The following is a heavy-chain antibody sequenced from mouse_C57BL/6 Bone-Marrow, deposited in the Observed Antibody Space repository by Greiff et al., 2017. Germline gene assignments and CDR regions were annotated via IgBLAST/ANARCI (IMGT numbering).Heavy chain of an antibody. V-gene: IGHV1-19*01. CDR1: GYTFTDYY. CDR2: INPYNGGT. CDR3: ARGPAWFAY. J-gene: IGHJ3*01. Sequence: EVQLQESGPVLVKPGASVKMSCKASGYTFTDYYMNWVKQSHGKSLEWIGVINPYNGGTSYNQKFKGKATLTVDKSSSTAYMELNSLTSEDSAVYYCARGPAWFAYWGQGTLVTVSA.